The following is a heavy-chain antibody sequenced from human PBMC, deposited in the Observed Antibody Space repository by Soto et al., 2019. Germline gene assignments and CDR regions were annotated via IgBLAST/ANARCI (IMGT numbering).Heavy chain of an antibody. CDR2: ISYDGSNK. J-gene: IGHJ6*03. V-gene: IGHV3-30*18. CDR3: AKDESIPIAAAGTPGSDYYYYMDV. Sequence: QVQLVESGGGVVQPGRSLRLSCAASGFTFSSYGMHWVRQAPGKGLEWVAVISYDGSNKYYADSVKGRFTISRDNSKITLYLQMNSLRAEDTAVYYCAKDESIPIAAAGTPGSDYYYYMDVWGKGTTVTVSS. D-gene: IGHD6-13*01. CDR1: GFTFSSYG.